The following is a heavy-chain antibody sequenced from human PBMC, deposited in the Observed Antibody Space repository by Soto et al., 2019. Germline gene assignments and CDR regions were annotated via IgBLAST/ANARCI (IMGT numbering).Heavy chain of an antibody. V-gene: IGHV1-18*01. Sequence: ASGKVSCKASGYTFTSYGISWVRQAPGQGLEWMGWISAYNGNTNYAQKLQGRVTMTTDTSTSTAYMELRSLRSDDTAVYYCAREDSSGYLDAFDIWGQGTMVTVSS. D-gene: IGHD3-22*01. CDR3: AREDSSGYLDAFDI. CDR2: ISAYNGNT. CDR1: GYTFTSYG. J-gene: IGHJ3*02.